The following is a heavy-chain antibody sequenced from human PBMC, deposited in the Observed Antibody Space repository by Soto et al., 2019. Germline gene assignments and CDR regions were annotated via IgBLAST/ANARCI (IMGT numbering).Heavy chain of an antibody. D-gene: IGHD6-19*01. CDR3: AKGGRQWLVTSDFKY. Sequence: GGSLRLSCAASGFTFNIYSMNWVRQAPGKGLEWVAVASNDGRNTHYADSVKGRFTISRDSSKNTVSLEMTSLRAEDTAVYYCAKGGRQWLVTSDFKYWGQGALVTVSS. J-gene: IGHJ4*02. CDR2: ASNDGRNT. CDR1: GFTFNIYS. V-gene: IGHV3-30*18.